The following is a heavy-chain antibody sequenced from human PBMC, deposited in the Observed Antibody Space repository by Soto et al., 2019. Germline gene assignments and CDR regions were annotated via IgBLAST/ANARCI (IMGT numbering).Heavy chain of an antibody. CDR1: GYTFTSYA. Sequence: GASVKVSCKASGYTFTSYAMHWVRQAPGQRLEWMGWINAGNGNTKYSQKFQGRVTITRDTSASTAYMELSSLRSEDTAVYYCARPIRDMMRAPDFNYGGKGPLVTVPS. CDR3: ARPIRDMMRAPDFNY. V-gene: IGHV1-3*01. CDR2: INAGNGNT. D-gene: IGHD2-15*01. J-gene: IGHJ4*02.